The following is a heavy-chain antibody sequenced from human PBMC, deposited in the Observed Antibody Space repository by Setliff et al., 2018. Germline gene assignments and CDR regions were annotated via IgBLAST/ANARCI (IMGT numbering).Heavy chain of an antibody. CDR3: ARHFPNRGINFFDS. J-gene: IGHJ5*01. CDR2: VFNAGPT. CDR1: GGSISSSNW. Sequence: SETLSLTCTVSGGSISSSNWWTWVRQPPGGGMEWIASVFNAGPTFFKPSLLSRVAISIDTSKNHLSLKVRSVSAADTAVYFCARHFPNRGINFFDSRGQGTLVTVSS. V-gene: IGHV4-39*01. D-gene: IGHD7-27*01.